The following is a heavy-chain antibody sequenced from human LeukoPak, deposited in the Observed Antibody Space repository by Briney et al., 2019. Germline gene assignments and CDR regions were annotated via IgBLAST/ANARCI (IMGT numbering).Heavy chain of an antibody. CDR2: ISGGGGGT. D-gene: IGHD4-17*01. CDR1: GFTFSNYA. V-gene: IGHV3-23*01. CDR3: AKSPNGDYVRAFDI. Sequence: PGGSLRLSCAASGFTFSNYAMSWVRQAPGTGLEWVSTISGGGGGTYYADSVQGRFTISRDNSKNTLYLQMNSLRAEDTAIYYCAKSPNGDYVRAFDIWGRGTMVTVSS. J-gene: IGHJ3*02.